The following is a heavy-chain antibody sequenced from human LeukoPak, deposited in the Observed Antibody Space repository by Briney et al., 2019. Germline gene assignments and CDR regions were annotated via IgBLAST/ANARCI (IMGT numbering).Heavy chain of an antibody. D-gene: IGHD4-17*01. CDR3: ARDPTTGNNRAFDY. Sequence: PGGSLRLSCASSGFTFSSYCMSWIRQPPGKGLEGIGYIYYSWSTNYNPSLKRRVPISLDTSENQFPLKVSSVTAADTAVYYCARDPTTGNNRAFDYWGQGTLVTVSS. CDR2: IYYSWST. V-gene: IGHV4-59*01. J-gene: IGHJ4*02. CDR1: GFTFSSYC.